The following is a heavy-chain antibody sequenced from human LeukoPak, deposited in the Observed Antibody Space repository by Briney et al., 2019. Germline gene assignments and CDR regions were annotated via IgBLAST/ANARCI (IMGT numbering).Heavy chain of an antibody. J-gene: IGHJ5*02. CDR1: GGTFSSYA. CDR2: ISAYNGNT. D-gene: IGHD3-10*01. V-gene: IGHV1-18*01. CDR3: TAGSSNWFDP. Sequence: GASVKVSCKASGGTFSSYAISWVRQAPGQGLEWMGWISAYNGNTNYAQKLQGRVTMTTDTSTSTAYMELRSLRSDDTAVYYCTAGSSNWFDPWGQGTLVTVSS.